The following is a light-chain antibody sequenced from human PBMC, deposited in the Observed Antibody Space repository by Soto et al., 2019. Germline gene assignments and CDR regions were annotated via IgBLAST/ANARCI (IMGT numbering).Light chain of an antibody. Sequence: QSALTQPASVSGSPGQSIAISCTGSSSDVGIYNYVSWYQQHPGKVPKLMIYAVSNRPSGVSNRFSGSKSGNTATLTISGLQAEDEADYYCCSYTVSGTYVFGTGTKLTVL. CDR1: SSDVGIYNY. V-gene: IGLV2-14*01. J-gene: IGLJ1*01. CDR3: CSYTVSGTYV. CDR2: AVS.